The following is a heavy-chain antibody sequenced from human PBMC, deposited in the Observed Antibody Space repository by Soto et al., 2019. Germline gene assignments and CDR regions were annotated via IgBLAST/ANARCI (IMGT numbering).Heavy chain of an antibody. CDR1: GFTFSSYA. D-gene: IGHD6-19*01. V-gene: IGHV3-23*01. Sequence: GSLRLSCAASGFTFSSYAMSWVRQAPGKGLEWVSAISGSGGSTYYADSVKGRFTISRGNSKNTLYLQMNSLRAEDTAVYYCAKGGAVADYYGMDVWGQGTTVTVSS. CDR3: AKGGAVADYYGMDV. CDR2: ISGSGGST. J-gene: IGHJ6*02.